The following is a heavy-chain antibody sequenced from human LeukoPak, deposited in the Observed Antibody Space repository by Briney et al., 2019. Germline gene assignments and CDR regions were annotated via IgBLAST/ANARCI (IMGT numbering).Heavy chain of an antibody. Sequence: SETLSLTCTVSGGSISSDNYSWSWIRQPAGKGLEWIGRVYTSGSTNYNPSLKSRVTISVDTSKNQFSLKLSSVTAADTAVYYCARGVYNLALVFDYWGQGALVTVSS. CDR1: GGSISSDNYS. D-gene: IGHD5-24*01. CDR2: VYTSGST. J-gene: IGHJ4*02. CDR3: ARGVYNLALVFDY. V-gene: IGHV4-61*02.